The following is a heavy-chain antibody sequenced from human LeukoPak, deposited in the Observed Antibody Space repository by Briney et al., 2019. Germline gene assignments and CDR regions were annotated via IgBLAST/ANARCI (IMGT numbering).Heavy chain of an antibody. CDR3: ARYYYGSGRTNWFDP. D-gene: IGHD3-10*01. Sequence: GGSLRLSCAASGFTFTNYAMTWVRQAPGKGLEWVSVIYSGGSTYYADSVKGRFTISRDNSKNTLYLQMNSLRAEDTAVYYCARYYYGSGRTNWFDPWGQGTLVTVSS. J-gene: IGHJ5*02. CDR2: IYSGGST. CDR1: GFTFTNYA. V-gene: IGHV3-53*01.